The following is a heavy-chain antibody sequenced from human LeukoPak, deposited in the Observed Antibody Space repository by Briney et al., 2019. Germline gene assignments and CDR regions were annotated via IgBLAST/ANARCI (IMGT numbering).Heavy chain of an antibody. CDR1: GFTVSSNY. V-gene: IGHV3-66*02. CDR2: IYSGGST. D-gene: IGHD5-18*01. CDR3: ARDSSGGYSYGTAIDY. Sequence: GGSLRLSCAASGFTVSSNYMSWVCQAPGKGLEWVSVIYSGGSTYYADSVKGRFTISRDNSKNTLYLQMNSLRAEDTAVYYCARDSSGGYSYGTAIDYWGQGTLVTVSS. J-gene: IGHJ4*02.